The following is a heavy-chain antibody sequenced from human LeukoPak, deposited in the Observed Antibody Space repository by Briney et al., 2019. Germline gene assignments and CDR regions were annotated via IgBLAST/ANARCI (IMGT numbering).Heavy chain of an antibody. Sequence: SETLSLTCAVSGGSISSSNWWSWVRQPPGKGLEWIGSINYSGTTYYSPSLKSRVTISIDTSKNQFSLRLGSVTAADTAVYFCVRDIPSGHFDYWGQGALVTVSS. J-gene: IGHJ4*02. CDR3: VRDIPSGHFDY. V-gene: IGHV4-4*02. CDR1: GGSISSSNW. D-gene: IGHD1-26*01. CDR2: INYSGTT.